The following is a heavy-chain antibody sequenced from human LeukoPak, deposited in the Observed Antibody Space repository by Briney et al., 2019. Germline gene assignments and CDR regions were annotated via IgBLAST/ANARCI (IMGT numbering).Heavy chain of an antibody. V-gene: IGHV3-30*03. CDR2: ILYDGSMK. J-gene: IGHJ4*02. CDR3: ARDPRGPTGYDSSGRDSFDY. CDR1: GFLFSSYG. D-gene: IGHD3-22*01. Sequence: GGSLRLSCAASGFLFSSYGMHWVRQAPGKGLEWVGVILYDGSMKYYADSVKGRFTISRDNSKNTLYLQMNGLRAEDTAVYYCARDPRGPTGYDSSGRDSFDYWGQGTLVTVSS.